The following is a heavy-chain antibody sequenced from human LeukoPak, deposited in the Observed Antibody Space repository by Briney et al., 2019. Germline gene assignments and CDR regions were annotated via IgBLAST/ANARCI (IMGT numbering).Heavy chain of an antibody. V-gene: IGHV6-1*01. CDR2: TYYRSKWYN. J-gene: IGHJ3*02. Sequence: PSQILSLTCAISGDTVSNKNAAWNWIRQSPSRGLEWLGRTYYRSKWYNDYAVSVKGRIDINPDTSKNQFSLQLNSVTPEDTAVYYCARDRDVDRAAFDIWGQGTMVTVSS. CDR1: GDTVSNKNAA. CDR3: ARDRDVDRAAFDI. D-gene: IGHD5-12*01.